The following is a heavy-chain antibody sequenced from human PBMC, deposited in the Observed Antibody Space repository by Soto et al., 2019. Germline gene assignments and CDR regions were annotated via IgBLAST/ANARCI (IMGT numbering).Heavy chain of an antibody. CDR3: ARDENLRGFGESDYYYYYMDV. CDR2: IKQDGSEK. D-gene: IGHD3-10*01. V-gene: IGHV3-7*01. CDR1: GFTFSSYW. Sequence: GGSLRLSCAASGFTFSSYWMSWVRQAPGKGLEWVANIKQDGSEKYYVDSVKGRFTISRDNAKNSLYLQMNSLRAEDTAVDYCARDENLRGFGESDYYYYYMDVWGKGTTVTVSS. J-gene: IGHJ6*03.